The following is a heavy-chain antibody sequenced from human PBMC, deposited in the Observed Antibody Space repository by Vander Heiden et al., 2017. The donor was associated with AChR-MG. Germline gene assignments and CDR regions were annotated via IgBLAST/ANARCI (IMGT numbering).Heavy chain of an antibody. Sequence: QVQLVQSGAEVKKPGSSVKVSCKASGGTFSSYAISWVRQAPGQGLEWMGGIIPIFGTANYAQKFQGRVTITADESTSTAYMELSSLRSEDTAVYYCARTARITIFGVVTPLDWFDPWGQGTLVTVSS. D-gene: IGHD3-3*01. CDR3: ARTARITIFGVVTPLDWFDP. V-gene: IGHV1-69*01. CDR1: GGTFSSYA. J-gene: IGHJ5*02. CDR2: IIPIFGTA.